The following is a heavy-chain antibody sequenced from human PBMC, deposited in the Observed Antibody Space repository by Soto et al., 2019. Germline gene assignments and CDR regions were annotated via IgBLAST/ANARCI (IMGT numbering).Heavy chain of an antibody. J-gene: IGHJ4*02. V-gene: IGHV2-26*01. CDR3: ARIRSTMIVVD. D-gene: IGHD3-22*01. Sequence: SGPTLVNPTETLTLTCTVPGFSLSNARMGVSWIRQPPGKALEWLAHIFSNDEKSYSTSLKSRLTISKDTSKSQVVLTMTNMDPVDTATYYCARIRSTMIVVDWGQGTLVTVSS. CDR2: IFSNDEK. CDR1: GFSLSNARMG.